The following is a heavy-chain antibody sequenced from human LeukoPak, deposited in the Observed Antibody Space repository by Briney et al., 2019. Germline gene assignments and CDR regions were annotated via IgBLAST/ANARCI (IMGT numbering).Heavy chain of an antibody. CDR1: GGSFSGYY. CDR3: ARLVDTAMVDY. D-gene: IGHD5-18*01. Sequence: SETLSLTCAVYGGSFSGYYWSWIRQPPGKGLEWIGSIYYSGSTYYNPSLKSRVTTSVDTSKNQFSLKLSSVTAADTAVYYCARLVDTAMVDYWGQGTLVTVSS. V-gene: IGHV4-34*01. J-gene: IGHJ4*02. CDR2: IYYSGST.